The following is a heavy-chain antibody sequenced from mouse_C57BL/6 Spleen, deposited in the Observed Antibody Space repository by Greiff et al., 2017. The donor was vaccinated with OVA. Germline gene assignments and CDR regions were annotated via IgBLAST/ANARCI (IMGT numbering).Heavy chain of an antibody. CDR2: ISTGGGST. J-gene: IGHJ1*03. CDR3: ARVLTGHWYFDV. D-gene: IGHD4-1*01. V-gene: IGHV5-12*01. CDR1: GFTFSDYY. Sequence: EVKLMESGGGLVQPGGSLKLSCAASGFTFSDYYMYWVRQTPEKRLEWVAYISTGGGSTYYPDTVKGRFTISRDNAKNTLYLQMSRLKSEDTAMYYCARVLTGHWYFDVWGTGTTVTVSS.